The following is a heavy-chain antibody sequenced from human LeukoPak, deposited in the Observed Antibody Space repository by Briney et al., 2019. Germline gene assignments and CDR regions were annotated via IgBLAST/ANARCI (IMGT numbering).Heavy chain of an antibody. CDR3: ARAVIAVAGIGFDY. D-gene: IGHD6-19*01. V-gene: IGHV4-34*01. Sequence: SETLSLTCAVYGGSFSGYYWSWIRQPPGKGLEWIGEINHSGSTNYNPSLKGRVTISVDTSKNQFSLKLSSVTAADTAVYYCARAVIAVAGIGFDYWGQGTLVTVSS. CDR2: INHSGST. CDR1: GGSFSGYY. J-gene: IGHJ4*02.